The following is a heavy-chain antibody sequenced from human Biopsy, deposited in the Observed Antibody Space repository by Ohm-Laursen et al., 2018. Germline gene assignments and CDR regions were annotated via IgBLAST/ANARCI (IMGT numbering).Heavy chain of an antibody. CDR1: GGPSSNYA. J-gene: IGHJ4*02. V-gene: IGHV1-69*04. CDR3: AADADGYYTEFDY. Sequence: SSVKVSCKASGGPSSNYAFSWVRQAPGQGLEWVGRIVPILGHLNYAQRFQGRVSITADKSTTYVYMELSRLASGDTAVYYCAADADGYYTEFDYWGPGTLVTVSS. CDR2: IVPILGHL. D-gene: IGHD3-3*01.